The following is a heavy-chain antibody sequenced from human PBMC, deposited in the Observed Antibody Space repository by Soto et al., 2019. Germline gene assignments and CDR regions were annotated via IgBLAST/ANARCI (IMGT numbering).Heavy chain of an antibody. Sequence: QVQLQESGPGLVKPSETLSLTCTVSGASNSNYYWSWIRQPAGKGLEWIGRIYASGNTNYNPSLKSRVTMSVDTSKNQFSLNLNSVTAADTAVYYCARESRSAAGTVEYWGQGTLVTVSS. CDR2: IYASGNT. CDR3: ARESRSAAGTVEY. D-gene: IGHD6-13*01. V-gene: IGHV4-4*07. CDR1: GASNSNYY. J-gene: IGHJ4*02.